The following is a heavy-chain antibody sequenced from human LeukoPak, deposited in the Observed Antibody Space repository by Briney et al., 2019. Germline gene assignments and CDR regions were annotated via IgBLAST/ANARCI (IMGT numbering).Heavy chain of an antibody. Sequence: ASVKVSCKASGYTFTGYYMHWVRQAPGQRLEWMGWINPNSGGTNYAQKFQGRVTMTRDTSISTAYMELSRLRSDDTAVYYCARDRGEDYSNYVDYWGQGTLVTVSS. CDR3: ARDRGEDYSNYVDY. CDR1: GYTFTGYY. J-gene: IGHJ4*02. V-gene: IGHV1-2*02. D-gene: IGHD4-11*01. CDR2: INPNSGGT.